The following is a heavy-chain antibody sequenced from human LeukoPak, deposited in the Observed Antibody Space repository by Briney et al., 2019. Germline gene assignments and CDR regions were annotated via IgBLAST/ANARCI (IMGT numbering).Heavy chain of an antibody. D-gene: IGHD1-26*01. Sequence: PAETLSLTCTVSGGSISSYYWSWIRQPAGKGLEWIGRIYTSGGINYNPSLKSRVTMSGDTSKKQFSLRLTSVTAADTAVYYCARERAYGWEPLPRYFDLWGRGTLVTVSS. J-gene: IGHJ2*01. CDR3: ARERAYGWEPLPRYFDL. V-gene: IGHV4-4*07. CDR2: IYTSGGI. CDR1: GGSISSYY.